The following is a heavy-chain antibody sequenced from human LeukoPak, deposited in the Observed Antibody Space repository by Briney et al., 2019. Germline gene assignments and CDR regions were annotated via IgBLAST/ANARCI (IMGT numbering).Heavy chain of an antibody. Sequence: VSAKVSCKASGYTFTSYDINWVRQATGQGLEWMGWMNPNSGNTGYAQKFQGRVTMTRNTSISTAYMELSSLRSEDTAVYYCASSAGKVMGYYYGMDVWGQGTTVTVSS. D-gene: IGHD6-19*01. CDR2: MNPNSGNT. CDR3: ASSAGKVMGYYYGMDV. CDR1: GYTFTSYD. J-gene: IGHJ6*02. V-gene: IGHV1-8*01.